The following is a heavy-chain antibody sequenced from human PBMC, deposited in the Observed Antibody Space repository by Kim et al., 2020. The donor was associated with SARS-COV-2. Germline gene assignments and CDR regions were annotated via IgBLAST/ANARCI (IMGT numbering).Heavy chain of an antibody. CDR3: AGHCRAAAGTANWFDP. D-gene: IGHD6-13*01. J-gene: IGHJ5*02. V-gene: IGHV4-39*01. Sequence: LKGRVTISVDTSKNQVSLKVNSVTAADTAVYYCAGHCRAAAGTANWFDPWGQGTLVTVSS.